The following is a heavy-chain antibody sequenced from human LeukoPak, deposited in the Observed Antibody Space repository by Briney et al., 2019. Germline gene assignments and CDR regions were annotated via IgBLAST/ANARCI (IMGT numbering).Heavy chain of an antibody. CDR1: GLNFNNAW. J-gene: IGHJ4*02. V-gene: IGHV3-15*05. CDR2: IKSKTAGGIT. Sequence: GGSLRLSCAASGLNFNNAWMSWVRQAPGKGLEWVGRIKSKTAGGITDYAAPVKGRFTISRDDSENTLYLKMNSVKTEDIGVYYCTTGGSGTGPLDYWGQGTLVTVSS. D-gene: IGHD6-13*01. CDR3: TTGGSGTGPLDY.